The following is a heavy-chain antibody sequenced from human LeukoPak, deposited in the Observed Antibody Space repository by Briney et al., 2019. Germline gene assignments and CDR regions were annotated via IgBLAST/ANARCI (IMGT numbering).Heavy chain of an antibody. CDR2: IKQDGSEK. Sequence: PGGSLRLSCTASEFTFSIYWMSWVRQAPGKGLEWVANIKQDGSEKYYVDSVKGRFTISRDNAKNSLYLQMNSLRAEDTAVYYCARARASYNPFDYWGQGTLVTVSS. V-gene: IGHV3-7*01. CDR1: EFTFSIYW. D-gene: IGHD5-24*01. CDR3: ARARASYNPFDY. J-gene: IGHJ4*02.